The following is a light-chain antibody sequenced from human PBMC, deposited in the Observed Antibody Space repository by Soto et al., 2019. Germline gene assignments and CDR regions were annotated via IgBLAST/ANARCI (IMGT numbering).Light chain of an antibody. V-gene: IGLV2-14*03. CDR2: DVI. J-gene: IGLJ1*01. CDR1: ISDVGGYNF. Sequence: QSALTQPASVSGSPGQSITISCTGTISDVGGYNFVSWYQQHPGKAPKLMIYDVINRPSGVSARFSGSKSGNTASLTISGLQAEDEADYYCSSYTSSSTRVFGTGTKVTVL. CDR3: SSYTSSSTRV.